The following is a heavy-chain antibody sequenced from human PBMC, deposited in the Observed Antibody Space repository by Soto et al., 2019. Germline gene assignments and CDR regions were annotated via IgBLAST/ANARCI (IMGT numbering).Heavy chain of an antibody. J-gene: IGHJ6*02. CDR2: IIPIFGTA. CDR1: GGTFSSYA. V-gene: IGHV1-69*13. D-gene: IGHD3-22*01. CDR3: ARDYYDSSGYPPYGMDV. Sequence: SVKVSCKASGGTFSSYAISWVRQAPGQGLEWMGGIIPIFGTANYAQKFQGRVTITADESTSTAYMELSSLRSEDTAVYYCARDYYDSSGYPPYGMDVWGQGTTVTVSS.